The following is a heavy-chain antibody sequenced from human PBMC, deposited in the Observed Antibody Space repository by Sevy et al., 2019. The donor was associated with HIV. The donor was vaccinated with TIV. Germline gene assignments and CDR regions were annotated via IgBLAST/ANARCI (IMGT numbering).Heavy chain of an antibody. J-gene: IGHJ4*02. D-gene: IGHD4-17*01. CDR3: ARDLPPSATTVAHFDC. CDR2: ITNSGTTK. CDR1: GFPFSSYE. V-gene: IGHV3-48*03. Sequence: GGSLRLSCTASGFPFSSYEMNWVRQAPGKGLEWVSYITNSGTTKYYSDSVRGRFNISRDNTRNSLNLQMNSLRAEDTAVYYCARDLPPSATTVAHFDCWGQGTLVTVSS.